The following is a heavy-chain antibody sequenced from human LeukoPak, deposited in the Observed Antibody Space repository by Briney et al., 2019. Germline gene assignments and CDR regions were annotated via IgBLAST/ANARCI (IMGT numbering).Heavy chain of an antibody. J-gene: IGHJ4*02. V-gene: IGHV4-30-4*08. CDR2: IYHSGTT. CDR3: ARRSRDYPLYYFDY. Sequence: SETLSLTCTVSGDSINSGENYWSWIRQPPGKGLEWIGHIYHSGTTYYNPSVKSRMTISVDTSKNQFSLKIRSATAVDTAVYYCARRSRDYPLYYFDYWGQGTLVTVSS. CDR1: GDSINSGENY. D-gene: IGHD4-11*01.